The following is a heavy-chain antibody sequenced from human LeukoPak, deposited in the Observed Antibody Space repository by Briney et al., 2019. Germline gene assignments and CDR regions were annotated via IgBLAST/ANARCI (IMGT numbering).Heavy chain of an antibody. Sequence: PGRSLRLSCTASGFTFGDYAMSWVRQAPGKGLEXXGFIRSKAYGGTTEYAASVKGRFTISRDDSKSIAYLQMNSLKTEDTAVYYCTRSLDIVVVPAAYFDYWGQGTLVTVSS. CDR1: GFTFGDYA. D-gene: IGHD2-2*03. CDR2: IRSKAYGGTT. CDR3: TRSLDIVVVPAAYFDY. V-gene: IGHV3-49*04. J-gene: IGHJ4*02.